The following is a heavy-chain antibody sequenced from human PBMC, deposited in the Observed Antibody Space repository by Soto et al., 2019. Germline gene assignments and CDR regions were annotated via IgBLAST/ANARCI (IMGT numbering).Heavy chain of an antibody. CDR3: ARGRPYYYDSSGYPDVQYFQH. V-gene: IGHV3-30-3*01. Sequence: ESGGGVVQPGRSLRLSCAASGFTFSSYAMHWVRQAPGKGLEWVAVISYDGSNKYYADSVKGRFTISRDNSKNTLYLQMNSLRAEDTAVYYCARGRPYYYDSSGYPDVQYFQHWGQGTLVTVSS. CDR2: ISYDGSNK. CDR1: GFTFSSYA. J-gene: IGHJ1*01. D-gene: IGHD3-22*01.